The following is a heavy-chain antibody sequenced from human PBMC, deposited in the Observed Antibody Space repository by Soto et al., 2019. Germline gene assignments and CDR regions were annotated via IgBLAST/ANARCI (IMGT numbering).Heavy chain of an antibody. CDR2: INPSGGSA. Sequence: GASVKVSCKASGYTFTRYWVHWVRQAPGQGPEWMGMINPSGGSANYAQKFQGRVTMTRDTSTTTVYMELSSLRSEDSAVYYCARESRAGTTSGHFHYWGQGTLVTVSS. CDR1: GYTFTRYW. J-gene: IGHJ1*01. CDR3: ARESRAGTTSGHFHY. V-gene: IGHV1-46*01. D-gene: IGHD1-7*01.